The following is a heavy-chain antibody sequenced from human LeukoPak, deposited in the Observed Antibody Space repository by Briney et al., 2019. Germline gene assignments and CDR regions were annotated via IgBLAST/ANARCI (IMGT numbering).Heavy chain of an antibody. D-gene: IGHD3-10*01. CDR3: AREMGFGQLLFDY. CDR1: GYTFTGYY. J-gene: IGHJ4*02. Sequence: GASVKVSCKPSGYTFTGYYMHWVRQAPGQGLEWMGWINPNSGGTNYAQKFQGRITMTRDTSISTLYMELNSLRSDDTAVYYCAREMGFGQLLFDYWGQGTLVTASS. V-gene: IGHV1-2*02. CDR2: INPNSGGT.